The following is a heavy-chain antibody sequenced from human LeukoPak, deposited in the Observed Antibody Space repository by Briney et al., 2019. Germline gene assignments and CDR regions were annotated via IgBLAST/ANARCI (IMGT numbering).Heavy chain of an antibody. V-gene: IGHV3-23*01. CDR1: GFTFSSYN. Sequence: GGSLRLSCVASGFTFSSYNMIWVRQAPGKGLEWVSGLSGSGRATYYAHSVKGRFTISRDNSKNTLYLQMNSLRAEDTAVYYCAKDQGSYRVFDYWGQGTLVTVSS. CDR3: AKDQGSYRVFDY. CDR2: LSGSGRAT. D-gene: IGHD1-26*01. J-gene: IGHJ4*02.